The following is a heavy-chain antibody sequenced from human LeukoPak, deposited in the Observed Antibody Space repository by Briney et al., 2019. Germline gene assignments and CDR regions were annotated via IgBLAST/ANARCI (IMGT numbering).Heavy chain of an antibody. D-gene: IGHD3-22*01. CDR3: ARGPSSSGYYHFDY. Sequence: ASVKVSRKASGYTFTRNYLHWVRQTPGQGLEWMGIINPSGGSTNYAQKLQGRVTMTRDTSTSTVYMELSSLRSEDTAVYYCARGPSSSGYYHFDYWGQGTLVTVSS. CDR1: GYTFTRNY. V-gene: IGHV1-46*01. CDR2: INPSGGST. J-gene: IGHJ4*02.